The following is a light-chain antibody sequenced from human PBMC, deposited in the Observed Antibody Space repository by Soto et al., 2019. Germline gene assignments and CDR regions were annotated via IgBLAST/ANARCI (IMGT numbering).Light chain of an antibody. CDR1: ENVRTF. Sequence: EVVLTQSPATLSLSPGERATLSCRASENVRTFVDWYQQKPGQAPRLLIYGASNRATGIPARFSGSGSGTDFTLTISNLVPEHFAVYYCQQHSHWPPWTFGQGTRVEIQ. V-gene: IGKV3-11*01. CDR3: QQHSHWPPWT. CDR2: GAS. J-gene: IGKJ1*01.